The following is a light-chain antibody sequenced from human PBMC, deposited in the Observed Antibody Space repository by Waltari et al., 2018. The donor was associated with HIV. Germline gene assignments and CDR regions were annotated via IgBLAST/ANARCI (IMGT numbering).Light chain of an antibody. CDR1: QTVLYNSNTKTR. J-gene: IGKJ1*01. V-gene: IGKV4-1*01. CDR3: QQFFTFPRT. CDR2: WAS. Sequence: DIVMTQSPDSLAVSLGERATSSCKSSQTVLYNSNTKTRLAWYQQKAGQPPKLLIYWASIREIGVPERFTGSGSGTDFNLTISSLRADDVAVYYCQQFFTFPRTFGQGTKVEI.